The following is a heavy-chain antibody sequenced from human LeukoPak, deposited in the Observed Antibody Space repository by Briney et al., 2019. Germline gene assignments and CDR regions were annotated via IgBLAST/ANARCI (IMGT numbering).Heavy chain of an antibody. D-gene: IGHD1-26*01. CDR3: AKDRQGWELRKIDY. Sequence: PGGSLRLSCAASGFTFSSYAMSWVRQAPGKGLEWVSAISGSGGSTYYADSVKGRFTISRGNSKNTLYLQMNSLRAEDTAVYYCAKDRQGWELRKIDYWGQGTLVTVSS. CDR2: ISGSGGST. V-gene: IGHV3-23*01. J-gene: IGHJ4*02. CDR1: GFTFSSYA.